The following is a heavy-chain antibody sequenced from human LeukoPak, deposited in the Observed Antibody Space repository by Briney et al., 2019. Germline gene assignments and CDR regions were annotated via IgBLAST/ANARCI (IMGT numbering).Heavy chain of an antibody. Sequence: GGSLRLSCAASGFTFYNSGMGWVRQAPGKGLEWVSAISGSGGATYYADSVKGRFTVSRDDYKNTLYLQMNSLRAEDTAVYYCAIEQWELKYWGQGTLVTVSS. D-gene: IGHD1-26*01. CDR2: ISGSGGAT. V-gene: IGHV3-23*01. CDR1: GFTFYNSG. CDR3: AIEQWELKY. J-gene: IGHJ4*02.